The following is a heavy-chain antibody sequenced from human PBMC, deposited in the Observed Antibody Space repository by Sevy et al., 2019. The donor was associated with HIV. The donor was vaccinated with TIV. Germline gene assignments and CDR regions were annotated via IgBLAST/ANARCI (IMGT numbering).Heavy chain of an antibody. Sequence: SETLSLTCAVYGGSFSGYYWSWIRQPPGKGLEWIGEINHSGSTNYNPSLKSRVTISVDTSKNQFSLKLSSVTAADTAVYYCARGRMAVRGVIYSPFAYWGQGTLVTVSS. CDR3: ARGRMAVRGVIYSPFAY. J-gene: IGHJ4*02. CDR2: INHSGST. V-gene: IGHV4-34*01. D-gene: IGHD3-10*01. CDR1: GGSFSGYY.